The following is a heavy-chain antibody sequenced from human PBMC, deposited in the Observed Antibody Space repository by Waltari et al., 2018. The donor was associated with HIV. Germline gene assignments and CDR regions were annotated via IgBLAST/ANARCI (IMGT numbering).Heavy chain of an antibody. J-gene: IGHJ5*02. D-gene: IGHD2-15*01. CDR2: IIPICVVV. CDR1: GGPFSSHA. Sequence: QVQLLQSGAEVKKPGSAVKLSCKASGGPFSSHAISWVRQAPGQGLEWIGRIIPICVVVDYTQRLQGRLTITADKSASTAYMNLSSLGSEDTAVYYCARELCRGASCNRSNWFDPWGQGILVTVSS. V-gene: IGHV1-69*04. CDR3: ARELCRGASCNRSNWFDP.